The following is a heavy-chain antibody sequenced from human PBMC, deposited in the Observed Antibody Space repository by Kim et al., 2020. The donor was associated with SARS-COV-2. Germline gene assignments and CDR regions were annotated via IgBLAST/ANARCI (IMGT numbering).Heavy chain of an antibody. CDR2: INGSGSST. CDR1: GFSFSTDA. Sequence: GGSLRLSCAASGFSFSTDAMNWVRQAPGKGLEWVSDINGSGSSTYYTESVKGRFTISRDNSKKTLYLQMDSLRAEDTAIYYCAKDGDSSGYCRDSWGQGTQVTVSS. J-gene: IGHJ4*02. V-gene: IGHV3-23*01. CDR3: AKDGDSSGYCRDS. D-gene: IGHD3-22*01.